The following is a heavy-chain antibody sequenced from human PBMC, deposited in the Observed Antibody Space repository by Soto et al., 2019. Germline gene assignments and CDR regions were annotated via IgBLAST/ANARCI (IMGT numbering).Heavy chain of an antibody. D-gene: IGHD3-10*01. CDR3: AREWGELFPYYHYGMDV. CDR1: GFPFWTYS. Sequence: EVKLLESGGGLVQPGGSMRLSCEASGFPFWTYSMSWVRQAPRKGLEWVSGISGSGTATYYTDSVKGRFTVSRDNSKDTLFLQMNSLRADDTALYYCAREWGELFPYYHYGMDVWGQGTTVTVSS. CDR2: ISGSGTAT. V-gene: IGHV3-23*01. J-gene: IGHJ6*02.